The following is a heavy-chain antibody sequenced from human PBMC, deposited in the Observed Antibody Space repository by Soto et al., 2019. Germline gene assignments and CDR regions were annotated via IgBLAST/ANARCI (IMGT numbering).Heavy chain of an antibody. CDR1: GYTFTGYY. D-gene: IGHD2-2*01. J-gene: IGHJ6*02. V-gene: IGHV1-2*04. CDR2: INPNSGGT. Sequence: ASVKVSCKASGYTFTGYYMHWVRQAPGQGLEWMGWINPNSGGTNYAQKFQGWVTMTRDTSISTAYMELSRLRSDDTAVYYCARDSDCSSTSCYSYYYGMDVWGQGTTVTVSS. CDR3: ARDSDCSSTSCYSYYYGMDV.